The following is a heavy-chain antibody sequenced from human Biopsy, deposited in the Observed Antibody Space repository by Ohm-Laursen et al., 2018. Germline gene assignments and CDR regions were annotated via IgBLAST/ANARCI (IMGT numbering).Heavy chain of an antibody. Sequence: ASVKVSCKASRYTFTGDYIHWVRQAPGQGLEWMGWINPYNGKPNYAEKVQGRVTMTTDTSTSTAYMELRSLTSDDTAVYYCARPSTVTRAFDIWGQGTMVTVSS. V-gene: IGHV1-18*04. D-gene: IGHD4-17*01. CDR1: RYTFTGDY. CDR2: INPYNGKP. J-gene: IGHJ3*02. CDR3: ARPSTVTRAFDI.